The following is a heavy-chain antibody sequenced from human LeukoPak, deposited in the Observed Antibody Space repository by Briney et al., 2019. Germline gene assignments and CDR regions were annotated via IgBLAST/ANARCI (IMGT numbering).Heavy chain of an antibody. D-gene: IGHD3-22*01. J-gene: IGHJ4*02. CDR2: VSSSSSTI. V-gene: IGHV3-48*01. CDR1: GFTFSSYS. Sequence: GGSLRLSCAASGFTFSSYSMLWVRQAPGKGLEWVSYVSSSSSTIYYADSVKGRFTISRDNAKNSLYLQMNTLRAEDTAVYYCARDRHKYNYDSGGYPPYWGQGTLVTVSS. CDR3: ARDRHKYNYDSGGYPPY.